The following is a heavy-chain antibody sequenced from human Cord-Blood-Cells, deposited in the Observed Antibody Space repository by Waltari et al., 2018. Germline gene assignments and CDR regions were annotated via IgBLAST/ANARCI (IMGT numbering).Heavy chain of an antibody. J-gene: IGHJ1*01. CDR1: GGSTSSYY. D-gene: IGHD6-13*01. Sequence: QVQLQESGPGLVKPSEPLSLTCTVPGGSTSSYYWSWIRPPPGKGLEWIWYIYYSGSTNYNPSLKSRVTISVDTSKNQFSLKLSSVTAADTAVYYCARDGGSSSWYAEYFQHWGQGTLVTVSS. CDR3: ARDGGSSSWYAEYFQH. CDR2: IYYSGST. V-gene: IGHV4-59*01.